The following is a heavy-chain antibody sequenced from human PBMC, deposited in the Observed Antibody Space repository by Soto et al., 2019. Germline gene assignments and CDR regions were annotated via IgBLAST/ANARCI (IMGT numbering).Heavy chain of an antibody. CDR3: VRHLVDDAFDI. CDR1: GGSISSYY. J-gene: IGHJ3*02. Sequence: SETLSLTCTVSGGSISSYYWSWIRQPPGKGLEWIGYIYYSGSTNYNPSLKSRVTISVDTSKNQFSLKLSSVTAADTAVYYCVRHLVDDAFDIWGQGTMVT. V-gene: IGHV4-59*01. CDR2: IYYSGST.